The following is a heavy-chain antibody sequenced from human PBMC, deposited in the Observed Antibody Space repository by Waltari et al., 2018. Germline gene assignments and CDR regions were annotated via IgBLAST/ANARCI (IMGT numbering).Heavy chain of an antibody. CDR1: GFTFSIFS. CDR3: ARDLEYGSGWYEY. D-gene: IGHD6-19*01. Sequence: EVQPVASGGGLVKPGGSLGLSGEASGFTFSIFSMTWARQAPGKGLEWVSSISSSSTYIYYADSLKGRFTSSRDNAKNSLYLQMNNRRAEDTAVYYCARDLEYGSGWYEYWGQGILVTVSS. CDR2: ISSSSTYI. J-gene: IGHJ4*02. V-gene: IGHV3-21*01.